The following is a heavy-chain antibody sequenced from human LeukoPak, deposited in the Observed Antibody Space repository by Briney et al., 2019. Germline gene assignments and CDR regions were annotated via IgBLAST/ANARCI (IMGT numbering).Heavy chain of an antibody. J-gene: IGHJ5*02. V-gene: IGHV1-18*01. CDR1: GYSWSIYG. D-gene: IGHD1-1*01. CDR2: ISTYNSRT. CDR3: VRSAGSELLYIDNYFDP. Sequence: ASVKVSCKASGYSWSIYGISWVRQAPGQGLEWVGWISTYNSRTSSAERVQDSVTMTAATSTGTLEMEMRSLTSHDSAVYYCVRSAGSELLYIDNYFDPWGQGALGTVAP.